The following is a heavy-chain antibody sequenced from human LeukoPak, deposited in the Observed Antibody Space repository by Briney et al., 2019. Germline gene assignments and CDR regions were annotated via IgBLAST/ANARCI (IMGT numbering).Heavy chain of an antibody. CDR1: GFTFSSYE. D-gene: IGHD6-6*01. CDR3: ARDRIAARPFDY. V-gene: IGHV4-38-2*02. J-gene: IGHJ4*02. CDR2: IYHSGST. Sequence: GSLRLSCAASGFTFSSYEMHWVRQPPGKGLEWIGSIYHSGSTYYNPSLKSRVTISVDTSKNQFSLKLSSVTAADTAVYYCARDRIAARPFDYWGQGTLVTVSS.